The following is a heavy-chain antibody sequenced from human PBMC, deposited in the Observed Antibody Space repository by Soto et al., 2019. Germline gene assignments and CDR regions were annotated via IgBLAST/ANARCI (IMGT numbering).Heavy chain of an antibody. V-gene: IGHV3-11*01. CDR2: ISNSGNTK. J-gene: IGHJ5*02. Sequence: QLVESGGDLVQPGGSLRLSCAASGFTFSASYMTWIRQAPGRGLEWISYISNSGNTKEYADSVRGRFTISRDNAKNSLHPQMDGLIAEDTAVYYCARERSCSGNSCYKLRFDPWGRGARVIVSS. CDR3: ARERSCSGNSCYKLRFDP. D-gene: IGHD5-12*01. CDR1: GFTFSASY.